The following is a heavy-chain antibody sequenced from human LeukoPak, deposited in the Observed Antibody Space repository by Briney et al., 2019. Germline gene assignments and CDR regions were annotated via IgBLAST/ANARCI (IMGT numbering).Heavy chain of an antibody. CDR1: GFTFSSYD. Sequence: PGGSLRLSCAASGFTFSSYDMSWVRQAPGKGLEWVSGINKSGGGRYYADSVKGRFTMSRDNSKNTLFLQMNSLRAEDTAVYYCAKVTWSSSGSDYWGQGTLVTVSS. CDR3: AKVTWSSSGSDY. V-gene: IGHV3-23*01. J-gene: IGHJ4*02. D-gene: IGHD6-19*01. CDR2: INKSGGGR.